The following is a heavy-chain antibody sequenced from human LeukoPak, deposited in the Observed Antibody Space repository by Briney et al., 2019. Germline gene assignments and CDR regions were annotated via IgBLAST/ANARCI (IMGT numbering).Heavy chain of an antibody. CDR2: ISAGSSNT. Sequence: PGGSLRLSCSASGFIFASYGMNWVRQAPGSGLQWVAYISAGSSNTFYADSVKGRFPISRDDADNFLHLQMNSLSAEDTAVYYCARSAVQANTPFYFDFWGQGALVTVSS. CDR3: ARSAVQANTPFYFDF. V-gene: IGHV3-48*01. D-gene: IGHD1-26*01. CDR1: GFIFASYG. J-gene: IGHJ4*02.